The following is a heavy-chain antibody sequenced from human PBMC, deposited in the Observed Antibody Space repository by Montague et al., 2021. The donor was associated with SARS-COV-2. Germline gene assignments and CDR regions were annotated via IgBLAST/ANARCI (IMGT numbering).Heavy chain of an antibody. J-gene: IGHJ4*02. CDR2: IWYDGSHK. Sequence: SLRLSCAASGFTFNNYGMHWVRQAPGKGLEWVALIWYDGSHKSYADSVEGRFTISRDNSKNTLYLQMNSLGADDTAVYYCAKDPGGGWYDYCHYWGQGTLVTVSS. D-gene: IGHD6-19*01. V-gene: IGHV3-33*06. CDR3: AKDPGGGWYDYCHY. CDR1: GFTFNNYG.